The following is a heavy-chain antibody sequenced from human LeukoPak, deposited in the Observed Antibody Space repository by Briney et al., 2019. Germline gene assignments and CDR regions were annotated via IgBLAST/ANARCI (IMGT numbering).Heavy chain of an antibody. V-gene: IGHV4-59*01. D-gene: IGHD4-17*01. CDR3: ARVRPHGDSDY. CDR2: IYYSGST. CDR1: GGSISNYY. J-gene: IGHJ4*02. Sequence: SETLSLTCTVSGGSISNYYWSWIRQPPGKGLEWIGYIYYSGSTRYNHSLKSRVTISVDTSKNQFSLKMSSVTAADTAVYYCARVRPHGDSDYWGQGTLVIVSS.